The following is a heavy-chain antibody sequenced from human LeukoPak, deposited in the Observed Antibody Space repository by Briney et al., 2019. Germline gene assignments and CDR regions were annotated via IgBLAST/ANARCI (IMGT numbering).Heavy chain of an antibody. V-gene: IGHV3-7*01. CDR3: ARCPYDSTGYYSVPSHLDY. CDR1: GFTFSTYW. Sequence: GGSLRLSCAASGFTFSTYWMTWVRQAPGKGLEWVANIKQDGSAKYYVDSLRGRFSISRDNVKSSLFLQMNSLSAEDTAVYYCARCPYDSTGYYSVPSHLDYWGQGTLVTVSS. D-gene: IGHD3-22*01. CDR2: IKQDGSAK. J-gene: IGHJ4*02.